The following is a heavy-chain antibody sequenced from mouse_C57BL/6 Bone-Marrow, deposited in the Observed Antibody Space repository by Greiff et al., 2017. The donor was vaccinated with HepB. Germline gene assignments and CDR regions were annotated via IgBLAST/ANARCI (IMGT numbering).Heavy chain of an antibody. J-gene: IGHJ3*01. CDR2: ISYDGSN. D-gene: IGHD2-4*01. CDR3: AREGDYPSFAY. V-gene: IGHV3-6*01. CDR1: GYSITSGYY. Sequence: EVKLVESGPGLVKPSQSLSLTCSVTGYSITSGYYWNWIRQFPGNKLEWMGYISYDGSNNYNPSLKNRISITRDTSKNQFFLKFNSVTTEDTATYYCAREGDYPSFAYWGQGTLVTVSA.